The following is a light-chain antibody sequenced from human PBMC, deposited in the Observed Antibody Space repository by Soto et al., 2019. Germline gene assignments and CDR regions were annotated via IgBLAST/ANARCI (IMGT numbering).Light chain of an antibody. CDR3: QQRKIWPPLT. CDR2: GAS. V-gene: IGKV3D-20*02. J-gene: IGKJ4*01. CDR1: QSVSSSY. Sequence: EIVLTQSPGTLSLSPGERATLSCRASQSVSSSYLAWYQQKPGQAPRLLIYGASSRATGIPDRFSGSGSGTDFTLTISRLEPEDFAVYYCQQRKIWPPLTFGGGTKVEIK.